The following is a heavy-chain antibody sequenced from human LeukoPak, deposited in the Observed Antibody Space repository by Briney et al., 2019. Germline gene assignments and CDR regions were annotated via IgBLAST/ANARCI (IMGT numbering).Heavy chain of an antibody. Sequence: SSETLSLTCTVSGGSISSYYLSWIRQPPGKGLEWIGYIYYSGSTNYNPSLKSRVTISVDTSKNQFSLKLSSVTAADTALNYCASGVGAGEDFDYWGQGTLVTVSS. CDR3: ASGVGAGEDFDY. CDR2: IYYSGST. J-gene: IGHJ4*02. V-gene: IGHV4-59*01. CDR1: GGSISSYY. D-gene: IGHD1-26*01.